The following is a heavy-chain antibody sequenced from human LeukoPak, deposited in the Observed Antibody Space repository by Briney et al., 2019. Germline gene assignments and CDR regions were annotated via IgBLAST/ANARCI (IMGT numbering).Heavy chain of an antibody. CDR3: ARARYCSSTSCYPDY. J-gene: IGHJ4*02. CDR2: INPNSGGT. CDR1: GYTFTGYY. V-gene: IGHV1-2*02. Sequence: GASVKVSCKASGYTFTGYYMHWVRQAPGQGLEWTGWINPNSGGTNYAQKFQGRVTMTRDTSISTAYMELSRLRSDDTAVYYCARARYCSSTSCYPDYWGQGTLVTVSS. D-gene: IGHD2-2*01.